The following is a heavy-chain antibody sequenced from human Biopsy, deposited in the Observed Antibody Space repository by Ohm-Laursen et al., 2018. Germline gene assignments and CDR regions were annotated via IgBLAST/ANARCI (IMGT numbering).Heavy chain of an antibody. D-gene: IGHD3-9*01. CDR3: ATKLTGYFHH. Sequence: SSVNASCKAPGGTFSNYGVNWVRQAPGQGLEWLGGNIPILGTGNYAQKFQDRVTVAADTSTSTATMELRSLRSDDTAVYYCATKLTGYFHHWGQGTPVIVSS. J-gene: IGHJ1*01. CDR1: GGTFSNYG. CDR2: NIPILGTG. V-gene: IGHV1-69*06.